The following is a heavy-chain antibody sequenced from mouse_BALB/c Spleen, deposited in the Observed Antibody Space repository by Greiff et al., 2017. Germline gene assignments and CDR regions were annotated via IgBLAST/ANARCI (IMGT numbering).Heavy chain of an antibody. CDR3: ARDECIYYDYDAYYFDD. V-gene: IGHV1-18*01. CDR1: GYTFTDYN. J-gene: IGHJ2*01. Sequence: VQLQQSGPELVKPGASVKIPCKASGYTFTDYNMDWVKQSHGKSLEWIGDINPNNGGTIYNQKFKGKATLTVDKSSSTAYMELRSLTSEDTAVYYCARDECIYYDYDAYYFDDWGQGTTLTVSS. D-gene: IGHD2-4*01. CDR2: INPNNGGT.